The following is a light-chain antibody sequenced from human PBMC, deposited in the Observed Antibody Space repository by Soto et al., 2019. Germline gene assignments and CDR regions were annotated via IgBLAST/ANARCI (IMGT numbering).Light chain of an antibody. J-gene: IGLJ1*01. Sequence: QSALTQPPSVSGSPGQSVTISCTGTSSDVGGFNYVSWYQHHPGKAPKLMIYDVSKRPSGVPDRFSGSKSGNTASLTISGLQAEDEADYYCCSYAGGYTHYVFATGTKLT. CDR2: DVS. V-gene: IGLV2-11*01. CDR3: CSYAGGYTHYV. CDR1: SSDVGGFNY.